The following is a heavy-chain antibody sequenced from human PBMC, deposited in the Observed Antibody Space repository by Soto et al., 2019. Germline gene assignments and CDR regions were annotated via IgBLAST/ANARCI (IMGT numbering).Heavy chain of an antibody. Sequence: ASVKVSCKASGYTFTSYAMHWVRQAPGQGLEWMGWMNPNSGNTGYAQKFQGRVTMTRNTSISTAYMELSSLRSEDTAVYYCARGPPKYCSSTSCYSGHNYYYMDVWGKGTTVTVSS. D-gene: IGHD2-2*01. CDR2: MNPNSGNT. CDR1: GYTFTSYA. CDR3: ARGPPKYCSSTSCYSGHNYYYMDV. J-gene: IGHJ6*03. V-gene: IGHV1-8*02.